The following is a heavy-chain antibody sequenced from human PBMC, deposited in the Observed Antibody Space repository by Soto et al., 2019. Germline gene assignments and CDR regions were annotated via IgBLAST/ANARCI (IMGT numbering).Heavy chain of an antibody. J-gene: IGHJ6*03. CDR2: ISAFNGNT. V-gene: IGHV1-18*01. CDR3: ARDRGVAPPVAGNTHYYYYMDV. CDR1: GYSFTNYG. Sequence: QDQLVQSGAEVKKPGASVTVSCKASGYSFTNYGVTWVRQAPGQGLEWMGWISAFNGNTHYAQNLQGRVTMTTEASTSTAYMELRSLGSDDTAVYYCARDRGVAPPVAGNTHYYYYMDVWGKGTTVTVSS. D-gene: IGHD6-19*01.